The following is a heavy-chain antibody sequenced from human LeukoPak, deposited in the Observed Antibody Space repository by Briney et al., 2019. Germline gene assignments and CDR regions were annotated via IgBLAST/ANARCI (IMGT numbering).Heavy chain of an antibody. CDR3: ARGRSTQIEARPDLDF. Sequence: KPSETLSLTCAVYGGSFSDYYWTWIRQPPGKGLEWMGEINHSGRTNYNPSLKSRVTVSLDTSKNQFSLEVNSVTAADTAVYYCARGRSTQIEARPDLDFWGQGTLVTVSS. D-gene: IGHD6-6*01. V-gene: IGHV4-34*01. CDR1: GGSFSDYY. CDR2: INHSGRT. J-gene: IGHJ4*02.